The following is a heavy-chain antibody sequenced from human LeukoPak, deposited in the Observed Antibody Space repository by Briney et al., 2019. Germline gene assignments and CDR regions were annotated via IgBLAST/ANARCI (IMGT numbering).Heavy chain of an antibody. J-gene: IGHJ4*02. V-gene: IGHV4-39*01. D-gene: IGHD2-2*01. CDR3: ARLLSDTRSGFALDY. CDR2: IDYSGNT. CDR1: GGSTSSRNLY. Sequence: SETLSLTCTVSGGSTSSRNLYWGWIRQPPGKGLEWIGGIDYSGNTYYKSSLESRVTISIDTSKNHFSLKLRSVTAADTAVYYCARLLSDTRSGFALDYWGQGTLVTVSS.